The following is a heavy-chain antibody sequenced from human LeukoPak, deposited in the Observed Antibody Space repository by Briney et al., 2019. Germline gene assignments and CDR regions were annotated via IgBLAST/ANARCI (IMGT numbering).Heavy chain of an antibody. Sequence: ASVKVSCKASGYTFTSYYINWVRQATGQGLEWMGWMNPNSGNTGYAQKFQGRVTMTRNTSISTAYMELSSLRSEDTAVYYCAREYHWNYGVAFDIWGQGTMVTVSS. CDR1: GYTFTSYY. J-gene: IGHJ3*02. V-gene: IGHV1-8*01. CDR2: MNPNSGNT. D-gene: IGHD1-7*01. CDR3: AREYHWNYGVAFDI.